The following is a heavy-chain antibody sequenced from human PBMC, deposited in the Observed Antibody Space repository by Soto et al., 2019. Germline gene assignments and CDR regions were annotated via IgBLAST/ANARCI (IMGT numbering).Heavy chain of an antibody. Sequence: ASVKVSCKASGYSFSSDVNWVRQATGQGLEYMGWVNPKSGNAGYAQKFQGRVTLTRDTSINTAYMELSNLRSEDTAVYYCARVSFEVRGAHYYYYYGMDVWGQGTTVTVSS. CDR3: ARVSFEVRGAHYYYYYGMDV. V-gene: IGHV1-8*01. CDR1: GYSFSSD. D-gene: IGHD3-10*01. CDR2: VNPKSGNA. J-gene: IGHJ6*02.